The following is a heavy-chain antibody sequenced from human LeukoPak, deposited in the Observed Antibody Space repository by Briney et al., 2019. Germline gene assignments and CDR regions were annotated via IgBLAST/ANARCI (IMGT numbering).Heavy chain of an antibody. Sequence: SGGSLRLSCAASGFTVSSNYMSWVRQAPGKGLEWVSVIYSGGSTYYADSVKGRFTISRDNSKNTLYLQMNSLRAEDTAVYYCARGLLSSGLRGYFQHWGQGTLVTVSS. CDR3: ARGLLSSGLRGYFQH. J-gene: IGHJ1*01. CDR1: GFTVSSNY. CDR2: IYSGGST. V-gene: IGHV3-66*01. D-gene: IGHD3-22*01.